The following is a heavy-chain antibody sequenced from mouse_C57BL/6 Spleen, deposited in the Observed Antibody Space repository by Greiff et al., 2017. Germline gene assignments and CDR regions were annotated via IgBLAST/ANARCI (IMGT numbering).Heavy chain of an antibody. J-gene: IGHJ1*03. V-gene: IGHV1-42*01. CDR3: ARKGYFDV. Sequence: EVQLQQSGPELVKPGASVKISCKASGYSFTGYYMNWVKQSPEKSLEWIGEINPSTGGTTYNQKFKATATLTVDKSSSTAYMQLKSLTSEDSAVYYCARKGYFDVWGTGTTVTVSS. CDR1: GYSFTGYY. CDR2: INPSTGGT.